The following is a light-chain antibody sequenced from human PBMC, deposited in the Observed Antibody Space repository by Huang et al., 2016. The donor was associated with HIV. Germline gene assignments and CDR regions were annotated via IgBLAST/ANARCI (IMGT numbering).Light chain of an antibody. V-gene: IGKV1-9*01. J-gene: IGKJ5*01. CDR2: AAS. Sequence: IQLTQSPSSLSASVGDRVTITCRASQDINPNLAWYEQKPGKAPKVLIYAASTLQSGVPVRFSGSASGLDFSLTIDNLQPEDFATYYCQQRNSYPVTFGQGTRLDI. CDR3: QQRNSYPVT. CDR1: QDINPN.